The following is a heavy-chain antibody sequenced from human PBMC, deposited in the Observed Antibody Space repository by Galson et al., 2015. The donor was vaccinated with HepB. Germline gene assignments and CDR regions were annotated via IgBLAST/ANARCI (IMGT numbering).Heavy chain of an antibody. CDR3: STDATLPSGSYGN. D-gene: IGHD1-26*01. CDR1: GFTFSHAW. V-gene: IGHV3-15*01. Sequence: SLRLSCAASGFTFSHAWMSWVRQAPGKGLEWVGRIKNKIEDGTTDYAAPVRGRFTISRDDSKNTLYLQMDGLKTEDTGVYFCSTDATLPSGSYGNWGQGTLVTVSS. CDR2: IKNKIEDGTT. J-gene: IGHJ4*02.